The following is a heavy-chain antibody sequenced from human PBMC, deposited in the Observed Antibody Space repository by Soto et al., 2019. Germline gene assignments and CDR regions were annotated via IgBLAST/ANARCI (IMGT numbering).Heavy chain of an antibody. V-gene: IGHV2-5*02. D-gene: IGHD2-21*02. Sequence: SGPTLVNPTQTLTLTCPFSGFSLSTSGVGVGWIRQPPGKALEWLALIYWDDDKRYSPSLKSRLTITKDTSKNQVVLSMTNMDPVDAATYYCVHTRCGGDCLQSYSSHYYYGMDVWGQGTTVTVSS. J-gene: IGHJ6*02. CDR1: GFSLSTSGVG. CDR2: IYWDDDK. CDR3: VHTRCGGDCLQSYSSHYYYGMDV.